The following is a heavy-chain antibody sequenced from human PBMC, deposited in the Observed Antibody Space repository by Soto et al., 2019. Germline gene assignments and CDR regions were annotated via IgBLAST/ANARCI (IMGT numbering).Heavy chain of an antibody. J-gene: IGHJ3*02. D-gene: IGHD3-10*01. V-gene: IGHV6-1*01. Sequence: SQTLSLTSAISGDSVSSNSAAWNWITQSPSRGLEWLGSTYYRSKWYNDYAVSVKSRIAINPDTSKNQFSLQLNSVTPEDTAVYSCAREYVNYYDSGGAFDIWGQGTMVTVSS. CDR1: GDSVSSNSAA. CDR2: TYYRSKWYN. CDR3: AREYVNYYDSGGAFDI.